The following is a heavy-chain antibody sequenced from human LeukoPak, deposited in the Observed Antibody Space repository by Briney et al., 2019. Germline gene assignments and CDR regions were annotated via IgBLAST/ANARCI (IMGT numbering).Heavy chain of an antibody. CDR2: ISGSGSST. Sequence: GGSLRLSCAAPGFTFSTYATSWVRQAPGKGLEWVSTISGSGSSTYHADSVKGRFTISRDNSKSTLYLQMNSLRAEDTAVYYCAKPGFCSGTGCYGYFQHWGQGTLVTVSS. J-gene: IGHJ1*01. CDR1: GFTFSTYA. CDR3: AKPGFCSGTGCYGYFQH. D-gene: IGHD2-2*01. V-gene: IGHV3-23*01.